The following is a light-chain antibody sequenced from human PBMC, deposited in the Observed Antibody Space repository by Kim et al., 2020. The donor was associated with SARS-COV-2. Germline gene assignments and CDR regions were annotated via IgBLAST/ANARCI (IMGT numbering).Light chain of an antibody. V-gene: IGKV1-5*03. CDR1: QSISTW. CDR2: KAS. J-gene: IGKJ2*01. Sequence: DIQMTQSPSTLYASLGDRVTITCRASQSISTWLAWYQQKPGTAPKLLIYKASYLQSGVPSRFSGGGSGTYFTLTISGLQPDDFATYYCQQYESPLYTFGQGTKLEI. CDR3: QQYESPLYT.